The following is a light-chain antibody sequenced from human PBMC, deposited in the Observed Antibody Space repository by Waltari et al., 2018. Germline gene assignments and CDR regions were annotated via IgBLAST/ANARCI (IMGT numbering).Light chain of an antibody. V-gene: IGKV1-33*01. CDR3: QQYANLPLT. CDR1: HDIRKN. Sequence: MKIDQLQYTLTAAGRDRGTITCQASHDIRKNLNWFQQKPGKAPQVLIFDASNSQAAVPSRFSGSGSGTDFAFTISSLQPEDIGTYFCQQYANLPLTFGGGTRVEIK. J-gene: IGKJ4*01. CDR2: DAS.